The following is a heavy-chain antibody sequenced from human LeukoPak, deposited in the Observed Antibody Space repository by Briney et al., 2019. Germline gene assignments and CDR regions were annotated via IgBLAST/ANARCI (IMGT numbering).Heavy chain of an antibody. D-gene: IGHD1-14*01. CDR1: GGSISSYY. CDR3: ARYQNPHYYYYMDI. CDR2: IYTSGST. Sequence: SETLSLTCTVSGGSISSYYWSWIRQPAGKGLEWIGRIYTSGSTNYNPALKSRVTISVDTSKNQFSLKLSSVTAADTAVYYCARYQNPHYYYYMDIWGKGTTVTVSS. V-gene: IGHV4-4*07. J-gene: IGHJ6*03.